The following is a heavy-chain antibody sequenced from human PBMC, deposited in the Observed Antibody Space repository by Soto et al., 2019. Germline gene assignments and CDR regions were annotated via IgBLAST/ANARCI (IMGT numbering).Heavy chain of an antibody. CDR1: GFTFSSYA. CDR2: ISGGGGST. J-gene: IGHJ4*02. CDR3: AKDQKSSGWYVYY. D-gene: IGHD6-19*01. Sequence: EVQLLESGGGLVQPGGSLRLSCAASGFTFSSYAMSWVRQAPGKGLEWVSAISGGGGSTYYADSVKGRFTISRDNSKNQLYLQMNSLSAEDTAVYYCAKDQKSSGWYVYYWGQGTLVTVSS. V-gene: IGHV3-23*01.